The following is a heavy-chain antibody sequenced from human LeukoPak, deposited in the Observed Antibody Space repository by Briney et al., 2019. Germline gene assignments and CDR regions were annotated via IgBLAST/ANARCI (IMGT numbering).Heavy chain of an antibody. V-gene: IGHV3-48*03. Sequence: GGSLRLSCAASGFTFSNYEMNWVRQAPGKGLEWASYISSSGSTKYYADSVKGRFTISRDNAKNSLYLQMNSLRAEDTAVYYCARMNTAMVNGLNYYYYMDVWGKGTTVTISS. CDR1: GFTFSNYE. CDR3: ARMNTAMVNGLNYYYYMDV. CDR2: ISSSGSTK. J-gene: IGHJ6*03. D-gene: IGHD5-18*01.